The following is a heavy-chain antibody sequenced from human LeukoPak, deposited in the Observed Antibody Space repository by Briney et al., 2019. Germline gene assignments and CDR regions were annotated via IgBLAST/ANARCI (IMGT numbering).Heavy chain of an antibody. Sequence: GGSLRLSCAASGFTFSNFWMSWVRQAPGKGLEWVANIKQDGSEKYYVDSVKGRFTISRDNAKNSLYLQMSSLRAEDTAVYYCARESDSSGYAPFDYWGQGTLVTVSS. J-gene: IGHJ4*02. CDR3: ARESDSSGYAPFDY. V-gene: IGHV3-7*01. CDR2: IKQDGSEK. CDR1: GFTFSNFW. D-gene: IGHD3-22*01.